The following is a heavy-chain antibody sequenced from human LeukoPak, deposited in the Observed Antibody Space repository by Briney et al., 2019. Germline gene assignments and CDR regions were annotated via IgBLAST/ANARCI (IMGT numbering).Heavy chain of an antibody. D-gene: IGHD3-10*01. CDR3: VKDRGDGFDY. CDR2: ISGSVA. J-gene: IGHJ4*02. CDR1: GFTFSSFD. V-gene: IGHV3-23*01. Sequence: GGSLRLSCAASGFTFSSFDMHWVRPAPGKGLQWVSVISGSVAYYADSVKGRFTISRDNSKNTLYLQMNSLRAEDTAVYFCVKDRGDGFDYWGQGTLVAVSS.